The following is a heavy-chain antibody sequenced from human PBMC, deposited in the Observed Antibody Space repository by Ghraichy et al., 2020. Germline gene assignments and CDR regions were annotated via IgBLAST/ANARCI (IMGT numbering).Heavy chain of an antibody. V-gene: IGHV4-4*02. J-gene: IGHJ5*02. CDR3: ARDSRRSSEENWFDT. CDR2: IYHSGRS. D-gene: IGHD6-6*01. CDR1: GGSISNNNW. Sequence: GSLRLSCVVSGGSISNNNWWSWVRQSPGKGLEWIGEIYHSGRSNYNPSLKSRVTMSVDKSKNQFSLKLSSVTAAATAVYYCARDSRRSSEENWFDTWGQGTQVTVSS.